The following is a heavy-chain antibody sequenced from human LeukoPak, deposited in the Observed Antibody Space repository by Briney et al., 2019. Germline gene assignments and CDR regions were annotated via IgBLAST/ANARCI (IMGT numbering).Heavy chain of an antibody. CDR2: IIPIFGTA. J-gene: IGHJ4*02. CDR3: ASNAKDDILTGYYYFDY. CDR1: GGTFSSYA. D-gene: IGHD3-9*01. V-gene: IGHV1-69*01. Sequence: SVKVSCKASGGTFSSYAISWVRQAPGQGLEWMGGIIPIFGTANYAQKFQGRVTITADESTSTAYMELSSPRSEDTAVYYCASNAKDDILTGYYYFDYWGKGTLVTVSS.